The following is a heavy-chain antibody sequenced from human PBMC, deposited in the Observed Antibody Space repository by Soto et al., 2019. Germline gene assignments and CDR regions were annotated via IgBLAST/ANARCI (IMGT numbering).Heavy chain of an antibody. Sequence: QVQLVQSGAEVKKPGSSVKVSCKASGGTFSSYAISWVRQAPGQGLEWMGGIIPIFGTANYAQKFQGRVTITXXEXTXXAYMELSSLRSEDTAVYYCAAVTTVTYYYYYGMDVWGQGTTVTVSS. CDR2: IIPIFGTA. D-gene: IGHD4-17*01. CDR3: AAVTTVTYYYYYGMDV. V-gene: IGHV1-69*05. CDR1: GGTFSSYA. J-gene: IGHJ6*02.